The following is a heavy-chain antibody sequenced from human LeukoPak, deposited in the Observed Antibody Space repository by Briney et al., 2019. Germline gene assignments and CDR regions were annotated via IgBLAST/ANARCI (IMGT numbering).Heavy chain of an antibody. D-gene: IGHD6-6*01. Sequence: ASVKVSCKASGYTFTSYDINWVRQATGQGLEWMAWMNPNSGNTGYAQKFQGRVTMTRNTSISTAYMELSSLRSEDTAVYYCARNIAARRGDKKGVLGYWGQGTLVTVSS. J-gene: IGHJ4*02. CDR1: GYTFTSYD. CDR2: MNPNSGNT. V-gene: IGHV1-8*01. CDR3: ARNIAARRGDKKGVLGY.